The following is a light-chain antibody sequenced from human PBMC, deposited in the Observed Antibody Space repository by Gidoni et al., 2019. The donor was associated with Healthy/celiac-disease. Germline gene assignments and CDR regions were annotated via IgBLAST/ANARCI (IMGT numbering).Light chain of an antibody. V-gene: IGKV3-20*01. CDR1: QSVSSSY. J-gene: IGKJ1*01. CDR3: QQYGSSQGVA. Sequence: EILLTQSPGTLSLSPGERATLSCRASQSVSSSYLAWYQQKPGQAPRLLIYGASSRATGIPDRFSGSGSGTDFTLTISRLEPEDFAVYYCQQYGSSQGVAFXQXTKVEIK. CDR2: GAS.